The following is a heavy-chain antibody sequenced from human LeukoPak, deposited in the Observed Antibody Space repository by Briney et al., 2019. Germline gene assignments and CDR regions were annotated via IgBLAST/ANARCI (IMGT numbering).Heavy chain of an antibody. CDR2: IHTSGHT. J-gene: IGHJ4*02. D-gene: IGHD5-18*01. V-gene: IGHV4-61*09. Sequence: SQTLSLTCTVSGGSISSGDYYWSWIRQPPGKGLEWIAYIHTSGHTNSNPSLKSRVTISTDTSKSQFSLKLSSVTAADTAVYYCARHGHDTYSYEAHFDYWGQGALVTVSS. CDR1: GGSISSGDYY. CDR3: ARHGHDTYSYEAHFDY.